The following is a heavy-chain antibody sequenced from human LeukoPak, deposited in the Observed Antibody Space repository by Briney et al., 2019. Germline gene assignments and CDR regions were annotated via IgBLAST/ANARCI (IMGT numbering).Heavy chain of an antibody. CDR1: GFTFSSYG. V-gene: IGHV3-30*02. J-gene: IGHJ4*02. CDR3: QVELGYCSGGSCYSGRLYDY. Sequence: PGGSLRLSCAASGFTFSSYGMHWVRQAPGKGLEWVAFIRYDGSNKYYADSVKGRFTISRDNSKNTLYLQMNSLRAEDTAVYYCQVELGYCSGGSCYSGRLYDYWGQGTLVTVSS. CDR2: IRYDGSNK. D-gene: IGHD2-15*01.